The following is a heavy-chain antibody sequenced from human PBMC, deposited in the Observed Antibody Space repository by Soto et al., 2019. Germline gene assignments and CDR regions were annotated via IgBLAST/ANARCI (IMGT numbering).Heavy chain of an antibody. CDR3: AREENYDSSGYYSDAFDI. CDR1: GYTFTSYA. V-gene: IGHV1-3*01. D-gene: IGHD3-22*01. CDR2: INAGNGNT. Sequence: QVQLVQSGAEVKKPGASVKVSCKASGYTFTSYAMHWVRQAPGQRLEWMGWINAGNGNTKYSQKFQGRVTITRDTSASTAYMELSSLRSEDTAVYYCAREENYDSSGYYSDAFDIWGQGTMVTVSS. J-gene: IGHJ3*02.